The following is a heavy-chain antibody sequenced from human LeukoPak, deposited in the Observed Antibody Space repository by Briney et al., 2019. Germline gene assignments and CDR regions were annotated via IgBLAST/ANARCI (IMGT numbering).Heavy chain of an antibody. D-gene: IGHD5-24*01. CDR1: ARSISSYY. V-gene: IGHV4-59*08. CDR3: ARWLQNQLDY. Sequence: SQSLSPTCTLSARSISSYYSSWVRHPPGNGLGWIGYIYSSGYTNYNPSLKSRVTISVDTSKNQFSLRLSSVTAADTAVYYCARWLQNQLDYWGQGTMVTVSS. J-gene: IGHJ4*02. CDR2: IYSSGYT.